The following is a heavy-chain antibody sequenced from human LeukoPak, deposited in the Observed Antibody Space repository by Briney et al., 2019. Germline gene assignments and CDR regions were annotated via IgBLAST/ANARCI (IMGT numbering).Heavy chain of an antibody. CDR1: GRSFSGYF. J-gene: IGHJ6*03. CDR2: INHSGNT. V-gene: IGHV4-34*01. CDR3: ARRLSYFYDGSDYRRRGDYYMGV. D-gene: IGHD3-22*01. Sequence: PSETLSLTCGVYGRSFSGYFWNWIRQPPGKGLEWIGEINHSGNTNYNPSLKSRVTISVDTSKNQFSLKLTSVTAADTAVYYCARRLSYFYDGSDYRRRGDYYMGVWGKGTTVTISS.